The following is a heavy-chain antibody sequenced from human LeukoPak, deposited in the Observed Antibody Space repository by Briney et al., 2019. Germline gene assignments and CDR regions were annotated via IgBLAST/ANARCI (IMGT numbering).Heavy chain of an antibody. V-gene: IGHV1-2*02. D-gene: IGHD3-10*01. CDR1: GYTFTGYY. CDR3: ARGGIILDRESMQYSYYHMDV. J-gene: IGHJ6*03. CDR2: INPNSGGT. Sequence: ASVKVSCKASGYTFTGYYMHWVRQAPGQGLEWMGWINPNSGGTNYAQKFQGRVTMTRDTSISTAYMELSRLRSDDTAVYYCARGGIILDRESMQYSYYHMDVWGQGTTVTVSS.